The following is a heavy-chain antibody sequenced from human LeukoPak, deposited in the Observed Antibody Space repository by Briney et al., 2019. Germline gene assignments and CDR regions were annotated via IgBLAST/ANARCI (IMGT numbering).Heavy chain of an antibody. D-gene: IGHD6-19*01. Sequence: PGGSLRLSCAASGFTFRSYAMHWVRQAPGKGLEWVAVISYDGSNKYYADSVKGRFTISRDNSRNTLYLQMNSLRAEDTAVFYCARDFAQETSGWLDYWGQGAVVSVYS. V-gene: IGHV3-30-3*01. CDR2: ISYDGSNK. CDR3: ARDFAQETSGWLDY. J-gene: IGHJ4*02. CDR1: GFTFRSYA.